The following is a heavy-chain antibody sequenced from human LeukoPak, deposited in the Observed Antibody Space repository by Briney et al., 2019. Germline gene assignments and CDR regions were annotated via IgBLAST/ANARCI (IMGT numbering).Heavy chain of an antibody. J-gene: IGHJ4*02. Sequence: SETLSLTCTVSGGSISSYYWSWIRQPPGKGLEWIGYIYYSGSTNYNPSLKSRVTISVDTSKNQFSLKLSSVTTADTAVYYCARSYSSWYSYFDYWGQGTLVTVSS. D-gene: IGHD6-13*01. V-gene: IGHV4-59*01. CDR3: ARSYSSWYSYFDY. CDR2: IYYSGST. CDR1: GGSISSYY.